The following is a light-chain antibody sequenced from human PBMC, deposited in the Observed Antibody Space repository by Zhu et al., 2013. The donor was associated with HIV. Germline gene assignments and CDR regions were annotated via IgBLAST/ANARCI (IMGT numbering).Light chain of an antibody. V-gene: IGLV2-23*02. CDR1: TSDIGTYDL. CDR3: SSYVDFHTLV. CDR2: EVS. J-gene: IGLJ2*01. Sequence: QSALTQPASVSGSPGQSITISCTGTTSDIGTYDLVSWYQQHPGKAPKLLIYEVSKWPSGVSTRFSGSKSGNTASLTISGLQAEDEADYYCSSYVDFHTLVFGGGTRLTVL.